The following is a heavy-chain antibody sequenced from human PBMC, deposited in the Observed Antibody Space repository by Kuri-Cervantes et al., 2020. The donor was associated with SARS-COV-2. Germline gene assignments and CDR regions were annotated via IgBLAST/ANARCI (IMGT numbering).Heavy chain of an antibody. CDR2: IDPSDSYT. CDR3: ARLRICGGDCSPSFDY. J-gene: IGHJ4*02. CDR1: VYSFTSYW. D-gene: IGHD2-21*02. V-gene: IGHV5-10-1*01. Sequence: GESLKISCKGSVYSFTSYWISWVRQMPGKGLEWMGRIDPSDSYTNYSPSFQGHVTISADKSISTAYLQWSSLKASDTAMYYCARLRICGGDCSPSFDYWGQGTLVTVSS.